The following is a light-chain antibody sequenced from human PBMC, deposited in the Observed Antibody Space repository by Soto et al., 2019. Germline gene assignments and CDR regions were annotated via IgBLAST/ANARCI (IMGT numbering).Light chain of an antibody. CDR2: DAS. V-gene: IGKV3-11*01. Sequence: IVLTQSPATLSLSPGERATLSCRASQSVSNYLAWYQQKPGQAPRLLIYDASNRTTGIPARFSGSGSGTDFTLTISSLEPEDFAVYYCQQRSNWPPSTFGQGTRLEIK. CDR1: QSVSNY. CDR3: QQRSNWPPST. J-gene: IGKJ5*01.